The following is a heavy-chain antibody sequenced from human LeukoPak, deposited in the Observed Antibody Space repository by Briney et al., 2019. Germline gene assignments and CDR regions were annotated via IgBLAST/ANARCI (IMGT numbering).Heavy chain of an antibody. Sequence: PSETLSLTCAVYGGSFSGYYWSWIRQPPGKGLEWIGEINHSGSTNYNPSLKSRVTISVGTSKNQFSLKLSSVTAADTAVYYCANLFTFFDYWGQGTLVTVSS. CDR2: INHSGST. J-gene: IGHJ4*02. CDR3: ANLFTFFDY. CDR1: GGSFSGYY. D-gene: IGHD2/OR15-2a*01. V-gene: IGHV4-34*01.